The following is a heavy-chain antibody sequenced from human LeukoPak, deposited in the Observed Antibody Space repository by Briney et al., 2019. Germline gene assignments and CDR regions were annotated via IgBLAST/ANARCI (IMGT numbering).Heavy chain of an antibody. CDR3: TTLHYGSGSYRDY. D-gene: IGHD3-10*01. Sequence: GGSLRLSCAASGFTFSNAWMSWVRQAPGKGLEWVGRIKSKTDGGTTDYAAPVKGRFTISRDGSKNTLYLQMNSLKTEDTAVYYCTTLHYGSGSYRDYWGQGTLVTVSS. CDR1: GFTFSNAW. CDR2: IKSKTDGGTT. V-gene: IGHV3-15*01. J-gene: IGHJ4*02.